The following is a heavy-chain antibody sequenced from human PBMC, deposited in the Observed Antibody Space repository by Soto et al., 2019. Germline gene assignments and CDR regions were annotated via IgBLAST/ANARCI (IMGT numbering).Heavy chain of an antibody. V-gene: IGHV3-23*01. CDR3: AKRGSGSQFDY. J-gene: IGHJ4*02. D-gene: IGHD1-26*01. CDR1: GFTFSSYA. CDR2: ISGSGGST. Sequence: EVQLLESGGGLVQPGGSPRLSCAASGFTFSSYAMSWVRQAPGKGLEWVSVISGSGGSTYYADSVKGRFTISRHNSKNTLDLQMNSLRAEDTAVYYCAKRGSGSQFDYWGQGTLVTVSS.